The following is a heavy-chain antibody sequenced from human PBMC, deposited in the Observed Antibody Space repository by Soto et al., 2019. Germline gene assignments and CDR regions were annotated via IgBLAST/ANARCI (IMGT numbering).Heavy chain of an antibody. Sequence: PVGSLRLSCEASGFAFSDYYMSWIRQAPGKGLEWVAYITSSSSNFTNYADSVRGRFTISRDNARNSVSLQMNSLRPEDTAVYYCVRDRGYSGYTFWGQGTQVTVSS. D-gene: IGHD5-12*01. J-gene: IGHJ4*02. V-gene: IGHV3-11*06. CDR2: ITSSSSNFT. CDR3: VRDRGYSGYTF. CDR1: GFAFSDYY.